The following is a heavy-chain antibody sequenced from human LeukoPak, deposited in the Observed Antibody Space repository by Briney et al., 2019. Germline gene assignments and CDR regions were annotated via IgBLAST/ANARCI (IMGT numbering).Heavy chain of an antibody. CDR2: ISGSGGST. CDR1: GFTFSSYA. V-gene: IGHV3-23*01. Sequence: PGGSLRLSCAASGFTFSSYAMSWVRQAPGKGLEWVSAISGSGGSTYYADSVKGRFTISRDNSKNTLYLQMNSLRAEDTAVYYCAKADRVGATGYYYMDVWGKGTTVTVSS. J-gene: IGHJ6*03. D-gene: IGHD1-26*01. CDR3: AKADRVGATGYYYMDV.